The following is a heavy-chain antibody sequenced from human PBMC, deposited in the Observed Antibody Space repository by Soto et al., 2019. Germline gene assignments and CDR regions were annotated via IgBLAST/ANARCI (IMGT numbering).Heavy chain of an antibody. Sequence: ASVKVSCKASGYTFTSYDINWVRQATGQGLEWMGWMNPNSGNTGYAQKFQGRVTMTRNTSISTAYMELSSLRSEDTAVYYCARGPSNGYYYHYGMVVSGPAPTVTVSS. CDR1: GYTFTSYD. V-gene: IGHV1-8*01. CDR3: ARGPSNGYYYHYGMVV. CDR2: MNPNSGNT. J-gene: IGHJ6*02. D-gene: IGHD7-27*01.